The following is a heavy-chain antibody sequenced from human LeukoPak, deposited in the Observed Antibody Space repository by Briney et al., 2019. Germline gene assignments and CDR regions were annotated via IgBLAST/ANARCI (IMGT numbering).Heavy chain of an antibody. D-gene: IGHD3-22*01. CDR2: ISYSGNT. Sequence: PSETLSLTCTVSGVSMNYYFWTWIRQPPGKGLEWIGFISYSGNTNYNPSLKSRVTISLDTSKNQFSLKLISVTAADTAVYYCARGVGSGYTDYWGQGALVTVSS. CDR1: GVSMNYYF. J-gene: IGHJ4*02. V-gene: IGHV4-59*01. CDR3: ARGVGSGYTDY.